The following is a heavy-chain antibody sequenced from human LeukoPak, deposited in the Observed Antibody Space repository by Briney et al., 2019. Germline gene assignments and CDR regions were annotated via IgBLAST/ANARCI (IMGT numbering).Heavy chain of an antibody. CDR2: ISTSSSYI. J-gene: IGHJ4*02. V-gene: IGHV3-21*01. CDR1: GFTFSSYS. Sequence: GGSLRLSCAASGFTFSSYSMNWVHQAPGKGLEWVSSISTSSSYIYYADSVKGRFTISRDNAKNSLYLQMNSLRAEDTAVYYCAKVQRSWYYFDYWGQGTLVTVSS. D-gene: IGHD6-13*01. CDR3: AKVQRSWYYFDY.